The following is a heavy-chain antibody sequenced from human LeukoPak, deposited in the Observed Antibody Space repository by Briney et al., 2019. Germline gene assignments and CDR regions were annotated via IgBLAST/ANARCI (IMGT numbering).Heavy chain of an antibody. CDR2: ITNRGTYT. CDR3: ARDWAAGELLSYNDLDY. V-gene: IGHV3-11*06. D-gene: IGHD1-26*01. J-gene: IGHJ4*02. CDR1: GFTFSDCY. Sequence: PGGSLRLSCTASGFTFSDCYMSWIRQAPGKGLEWVSYITNRGTYTNYADSVKGRFTISRDNSKNTLYLQMNSLRAEDTAVYYCARDWAAGELLSYNDLDYWGQGTLVTVSS.